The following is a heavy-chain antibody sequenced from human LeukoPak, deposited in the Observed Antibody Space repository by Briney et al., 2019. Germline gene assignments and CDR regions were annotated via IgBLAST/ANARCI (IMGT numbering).Heavy chain of an antibody. J-gene: IGHJ2*01. CDR3: AKAPEGTVTHYWYFDL. Sequence: PGGSLRLSCAASGFTFRSYAMSWVRQAPGKGLEWVSAISGSGGSTYYADSVKGRFTISRDNSKNTLYLQMNSLRAEDTAVYYCAKAPEGTVTHYWYFDLWGRGTLVTVSS. CDR1: GFTFRSYA. V-gene: IGHV3-23*01. D-gene: IGHD4-17*01. CDR2: ISGSGGST.